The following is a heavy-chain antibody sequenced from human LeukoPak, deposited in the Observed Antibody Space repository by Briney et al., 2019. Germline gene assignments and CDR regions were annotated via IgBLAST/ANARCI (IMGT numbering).Heavy chain of an antibody. V-gene: IGHV3-21*01. CDR3: ACTSGYDFSSYYYYYMDV. CDR1: EFTFRSYS. J-gene: IGHJ6*03. CDR2: ISSGSSYI. Sequence: GGSLRLSXAASEFTFRSYSMNWVRQAPGKGLEWVSSISSGSSYIYYADSVKGRFTISRDNAKNSLYLQMNSLSAEDTAVYYCACTSGYDFSSYYYYYMDVWGKGTTVTVSS. D-gene: IGHD5-12*01.